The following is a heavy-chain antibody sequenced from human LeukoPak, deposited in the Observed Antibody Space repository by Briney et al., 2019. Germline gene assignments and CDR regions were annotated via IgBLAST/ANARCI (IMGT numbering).Heavy chain of an antibody. J-gene: IGHJ6*02. CDR2: ISWNSGSI. CDR1: GFTFDDYA. D-gene: IGHD2-2*01. V-gene: IGHV3-9*01. Sequence: GRSLRLSCAASGFTFDDYAMHWVRQAPGKGLEWVSGISWNSGSIGYAGSVKGRFTISRDNAKNSLYLQMNSLRAEDTALYYCAKGYCSSTSCYYYYGMDVWGQGTTVTVSS. CDR3: AKGYCSSTSCYYYYGMDV.